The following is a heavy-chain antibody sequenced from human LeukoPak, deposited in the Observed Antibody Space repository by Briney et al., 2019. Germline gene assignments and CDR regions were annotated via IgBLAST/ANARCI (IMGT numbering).Heavy chain of an antibody. J-gene: IGHJ4*02. Sequence: ASVKVSCKASGYTFTSYGISWVRQAPGQGLEWMGWISAYTGSTNYAQRLQGRVTMTTDTSTSTAYMELRSLRSDDTAVYYCARGGYSYGYMGYSDYWGQGTLVTVSS. V-gene: IGHV1-18*01. CDR1: GYTFTSYG. CDR3: ARGGYSYGYMGYSDY. CDR2: ISAYTGST. D-gene: IGHD5-18*01.